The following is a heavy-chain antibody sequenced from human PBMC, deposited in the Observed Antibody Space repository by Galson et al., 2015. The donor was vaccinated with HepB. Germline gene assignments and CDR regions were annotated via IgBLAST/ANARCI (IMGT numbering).Heavy chain of an antibody. V-gene: IGHV3-33*01. CDR3: ARDFPGYSSSWYLDY. CDR1: GFTFSSYG. J-gene: IGHJ4*02. Sequence: SLRLSCAASGFTFSSYGMHWVRQAPGKGLEWVAVIWYDGSNKYYADSVKGRFTISRDSSKNTLYLQMNSLRAEDTAVYYCARDFPGYSSSWYLDYWGQGTLVTVSS. CDR2: IWYDGSNK. D-gene: IGHD6-13*01.